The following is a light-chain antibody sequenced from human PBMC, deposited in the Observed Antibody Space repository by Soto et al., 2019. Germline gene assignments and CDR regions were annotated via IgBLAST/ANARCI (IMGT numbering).Light chain of an antibody. Sequence: QSALTQPASVSGSPGQSITISCTGTSSDVGSYNLVSWYQQHPGKAPKLMIYEVSKRPSGVSNRFSGSKSGNTASLTISGLQAEDEADYYCCSYAGSSTPWVLGGGTKITVL. CDR2: EVS. CDR3: CSYAGSSTPWV. J-gene: IGLJ3*02. CDR1: SSDVGSYNL. V-gene: IGLV2-23*02.